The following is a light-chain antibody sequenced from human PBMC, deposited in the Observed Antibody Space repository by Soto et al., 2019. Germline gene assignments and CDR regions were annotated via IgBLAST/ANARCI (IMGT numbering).Light chain of an antibody. V-gene: IGKV3-20*01. CDR2: GAS. J-gene: IGKJ3*01. CDR1: QSVSSSY. CDR3: QQGFT. Sequence: EIVLTQSPGTLSLSPGERATLSCRASQSVSSSYLAWYQQKPCQAPRLLIYGASSRATGIPDRFSGSGSGTDFTLTISRLEPEDFAVYYCQQGFTFGPGTKVDIK.